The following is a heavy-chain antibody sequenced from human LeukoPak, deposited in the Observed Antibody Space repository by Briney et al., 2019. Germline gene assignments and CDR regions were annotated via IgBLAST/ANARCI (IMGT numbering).Heavy chain of an antibody. CDR1: GYTFTSYA. V-gene: IGHV1-3*01. CDR3: ARTTTMVRYRYYYYGMDV. Sequence: EASVKVSCKASGYTFTSYAMHWVRQAPGQRLEWMGWTNAGNGNTKYSQKFQGRVTITRDTSASTAYMELSSLRSEDTAVYYCARTTTMVRYRYYYYGMDVWGKGTTVTVSS. J-gene: IGHJ6*04. D-gene: IGHD3-10*01. CDR2: TNAGNGNT.